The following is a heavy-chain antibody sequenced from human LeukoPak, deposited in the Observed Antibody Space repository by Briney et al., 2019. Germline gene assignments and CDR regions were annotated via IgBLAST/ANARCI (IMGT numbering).Heavy chain of an antibody. CDR2: ISGNGADT. CDR3: AKLERYFDNDY. J-gene: IGHJ4*02. D-gene: IGHD3-9*01. CDR1: EFTFSNFA. V-gene: IGHV3-23*01. Sequence: GGSLRLSCAASEFTFSNFAMSWVRQAPGKGLEWVSSISGNGADTYYADSVKGRFTTSRDNSKNTLYLQMSSLRAEDTAVYYCAKLERYFDNDYWGQGTLVTVSS.